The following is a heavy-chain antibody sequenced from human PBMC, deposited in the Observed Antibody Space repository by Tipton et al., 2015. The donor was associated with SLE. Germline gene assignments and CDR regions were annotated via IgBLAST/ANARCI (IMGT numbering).Heavy chain of an antibody. D-gene: IGHD3-10*01. CDR2: INHSGST. J-gene: IGHJ5*02. CDR1: GGSISSSSYY. Sequence: TLSLTCTVSGGSISSSSYYWGWIRQPPGKGLEWIGEINHSGSTNYNPSLKSRVTISVDTSKNQFSLKLSSVTAADTAVYYCARAYMEVYGSGSWFDPWGQGTLVTVSS. CDR3: ARAYMEVYGSGSWFDP. V-gene: IGHV4-39*07.